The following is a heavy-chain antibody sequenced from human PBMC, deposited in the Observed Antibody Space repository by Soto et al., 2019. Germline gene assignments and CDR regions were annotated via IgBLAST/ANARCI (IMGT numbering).Heavy chain of an antibody. CDR3: ARGCSSGRFDF. V-gene: IGHV3-30-3*01. CDR2: ISYDGSNK. D-gene: IGHD6-19*01. Sequence: QVQLVESGGGVVQPGRSLRLSCAASGFTFSSYAMHWVRQAPGKGLEWVAVISYDGSNKYYADSVKGRFTISRDNSKNTPYLPMNRLRAEDTAVYYCARGCSSGRFDFWGQGTLVTVSS. CDR1: GFTFSSYA. J-gene: IGHJ4*02.